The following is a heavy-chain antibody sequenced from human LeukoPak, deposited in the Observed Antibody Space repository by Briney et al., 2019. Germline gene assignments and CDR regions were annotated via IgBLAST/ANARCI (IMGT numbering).Heavy chain of an antibody. Sequence: SGGSLRLSCAASGFTFSNAWMSWVRQAPGKGLEWVGRIKSKTDGGTTDYAAPVKGRLTISRDDSKNTLYLQMNSLKTEDTAVYYCTTVLLWFGEPGGFDYWGQGTLVTVSS. V-gene: IGHV3-15*01. CDR3: TTVLLWFGEPGGFDY. CDR2: IKSKTDGGTT. CDR1: GFTFSNAW. J-gene: IGHJ4*02. D-gene: IGHD3-10*01.